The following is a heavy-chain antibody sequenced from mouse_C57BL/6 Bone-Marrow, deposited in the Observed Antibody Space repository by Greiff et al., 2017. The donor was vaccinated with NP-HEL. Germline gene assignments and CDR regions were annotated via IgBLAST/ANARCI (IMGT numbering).Heavy chain of an antibody. CDR1: GFSLSTFGMG. CDR3: ARTYYYGSSYWYFDV. CDR2: IWWDDDK. V-gene: IGHV8-8*01. Sequence: QVTLKVSGPGILQPSQTLSLTCSFSGFSLSTFGMGVGWIRQPSGKGLEWLAHIWWDDDKYYNPALKRRLTISKDTSKNQVFRKIANVDTADTATYYCARTYYYGSSYWYFDVWGTGTTVTVSS. D-gene: IGHD1-1*01. J-gene: IGHJ1*03.